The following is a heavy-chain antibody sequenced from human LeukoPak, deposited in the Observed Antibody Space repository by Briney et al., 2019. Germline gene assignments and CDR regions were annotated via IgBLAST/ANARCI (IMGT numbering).Heavy chain of an antibody. Sequence: GGSLRLSCAASGFTFSSYAMSWVRQAPGKGLEWVSAISGSGGDTYYADSVKGRFTISRDNSKNTLYLQMSRLRAEDTAVYYCAKDLGSVVTPPSLDFWGQGTLVTVSS. CDR1: GFTFSSYA. D-gene: IGHD4-23*01. V-gene: IGHV3-23*01. J-gene: IGHJ4*02. CDR3: AKDLGSVVTPPSLDF. CDR2: ISGSGGDT.